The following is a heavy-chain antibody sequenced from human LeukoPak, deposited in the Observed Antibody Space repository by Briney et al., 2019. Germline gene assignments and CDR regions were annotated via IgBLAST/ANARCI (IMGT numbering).Heavy chain of an antibody. J-gene: IGHJ4*02. CDR3: ARLVRGVYDY. V-gene: IGHV4-59*08. Sequence: SETLSLACTVSGGSISSYYWSWIRQPPGKGLEWIGYIYYSGSTNYNPSLKSRVTISVDTSKNQSSLKLSSVTAADTAVYYCARLVRGVYDYWGQGTLVTVSS. CDR2: IYYSGST. D-gene: IGHD3-10*01. CDR1: GGSISSYY.